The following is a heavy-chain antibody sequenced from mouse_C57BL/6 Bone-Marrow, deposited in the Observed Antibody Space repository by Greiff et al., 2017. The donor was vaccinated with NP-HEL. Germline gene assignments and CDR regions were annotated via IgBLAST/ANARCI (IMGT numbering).Heavy chain of an antibody. CDR2: IRSKSNNYAT. D-gene: IGHD1-1*01. CDR1: GFSFNTYA. CDR3: VRPYYGSPFAY. V-gene: IGHV10-1*01. Sequence: EVKLMESGGGLVQPKGSLKLSCAASGFSFNTYAMNWVRQAPGKGLEWVARIRSKSNNYATYYADSVKDRFTISRDDSESMLYLQMNNLKTEDTAMYYCVRPYYGSPFAYWGQGTLVTVSA. J-gene: IGHJ3*01.